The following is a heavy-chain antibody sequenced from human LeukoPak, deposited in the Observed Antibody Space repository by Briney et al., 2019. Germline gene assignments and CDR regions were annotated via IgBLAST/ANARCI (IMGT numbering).Heavy chain of an antibody. J-gene: IGHJ4*02. D-gene: IGHD3-9*01. CDR2: INPNSGGT. CDR1: GYTFTGYY. Sequence: ASVKVSCKASGYTFTGYYMHWVRQAPGKGLEWMGWINPNSGGTNYAQKFQGRVTMTRDTSITTAYMDLSRLRSDDTAVYYCARGVGGNARWRNFDWSKKIPMRDYFDYWGQGTLVTVSS. V-gene: IGHV1-2*02. CDR3: ARGVGGNARWRNFDWSKKIPMRDYFDY.